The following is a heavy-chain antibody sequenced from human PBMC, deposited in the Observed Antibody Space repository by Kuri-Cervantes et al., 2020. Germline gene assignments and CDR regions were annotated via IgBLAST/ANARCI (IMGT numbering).Heavy chain of an antibody. Sequence: GESLKISCAASGFEFRNYEMNWVRQAPGKGLEWVSYISYDSSVIDYADSVKGRFTISRDNSKNTLYLQMNSLRAEDTAVYYCARVNYGDYGGYFDYWGQGTLVTVSS. J-gene: IGHJ4*02. V-gene: IGHV3-48*01. D-gene: IGHD4-17*01. CDR2: ISYDSSVI. CDR3: ARVNYGDYGGYFDY. CDR1: GFEFRNYE.